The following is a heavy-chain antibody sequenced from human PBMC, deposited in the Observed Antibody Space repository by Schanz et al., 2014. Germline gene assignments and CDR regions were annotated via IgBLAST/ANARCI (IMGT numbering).Heavy chain of an antibody. V-gene: IGHV3-23*01. CDR1: AFALNNYD. Sequence: DVQLLESGGGLVQPGGSLRLSCAASAFALNNYDMTWVRQAPGKGLEWVSCIRGSGGSTLYADSVQGRFTISRDNSKNTLYLQMNSLRAEDTAIYYCAKGRTVWSGSDRKYYFDYWGQGTLVTVSS. J-gene: IGHJ4*02. CDR3: AKGRTVWSGSDRKYYFDY. D-gene: IGHD1-26*01. CDR2: IRGSGGST.